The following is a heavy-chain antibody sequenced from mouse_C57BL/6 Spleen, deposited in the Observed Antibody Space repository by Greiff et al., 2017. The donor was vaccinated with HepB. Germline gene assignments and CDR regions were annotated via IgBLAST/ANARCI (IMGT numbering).Heavy chain of an antibody. J-gene: IGHJ1*03. Sequence: VQLQQPGAELVKPGASVKLSCKASGYTFTSYWMHWVKQRPGQGLEWIGMIHPNSGSTNYNEKFKSKATLTVDKSSSTAYMQLSSLTSEDSAVYYCASIYYYGSSWDWYFDVWGTGTTVTVSS. CDR2: IHPNSGST. V-gene: IGHV1-64*01. CDR1: GYTFTSYW. D-gene: IGHD1-1*01. CDR3: ASIYYYGSSWDWYFDV.